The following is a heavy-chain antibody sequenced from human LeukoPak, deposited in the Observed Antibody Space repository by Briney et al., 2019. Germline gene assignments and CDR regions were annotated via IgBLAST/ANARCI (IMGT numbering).Heavy chain of an antibody. CDR1: GFTFSSYS. J-gene: IGHJ4*02. Sequence: PGGSLRLSCAASGFTFSSYSMNWVRQAPGKGLEWVSSISSSSSYIYYADSVKGRFTISRDNAKNSLYLQMNSLRAGDTAVYYCARGGIMQYGSPKYYFDYWGQGTLVTVSS. CDR2: ISSSSSYI. D-gene: IGHD3-10*01. CDR3: ARGGIMQYGSPKYYFDY. V-gene: IGHV3-21*01.